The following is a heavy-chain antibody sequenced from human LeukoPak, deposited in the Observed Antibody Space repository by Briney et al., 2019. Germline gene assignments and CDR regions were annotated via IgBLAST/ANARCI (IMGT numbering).Heavy chain of an antibody. J-gene: IGHJ4*02. CDR2: ISGSSATK. CDR1: GLTFSRET. Sequence: QTGGSLRLSCVVSGLTFSRETMGWVRQAPGKGLEWVSVISGSSATKKYGDSVKGRFTISRDNSENTLYLHMSGLRADDTAVYFCVENGDTAMANPFRYWGQGTLVTVSS. CDR3: VENGDTAMANPFRY. V-gene: IGHV3-23*01. D-gene: IGHD5-18*01.